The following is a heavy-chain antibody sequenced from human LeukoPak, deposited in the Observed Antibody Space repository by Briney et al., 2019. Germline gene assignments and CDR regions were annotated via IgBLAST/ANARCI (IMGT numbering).Heavy chain of an antibody. V-gene: IGHV3-11*04. CDR3: AKERGLNPFGH. J-gene: IGHJ4*02. CDR2: ISGSGGTT. Sequence: ISGSGGTTYYADSVKGRFTISRDNAENSLYLQMSSLTVEDTAMYFCAKERGLNPFGHWGQGTLVTVSS. D-gene: IGHD1-14*01.